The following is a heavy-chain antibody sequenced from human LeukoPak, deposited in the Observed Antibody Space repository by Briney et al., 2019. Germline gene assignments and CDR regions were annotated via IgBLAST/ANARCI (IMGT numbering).Heavy chain of an antibody. CDR3: AKSTGKAVWCMDV. CDR2: IWYDGSNK. V-gene: IGHV3-30*02. CDR1: GFTFRSHG. J-gene: IGHJ6*02. D-gene: IGHD3-16*01. Sequence: GGSLRLSCAASGFTFRSHGMHWVRQAPGKGLEWVAFIWYDGSNKYYTDSVKSRFTISRDNSKNTLYLQMNSLRAEDTAVYYCAKSTGKAVWCMDVWGQGTTVTVSS.